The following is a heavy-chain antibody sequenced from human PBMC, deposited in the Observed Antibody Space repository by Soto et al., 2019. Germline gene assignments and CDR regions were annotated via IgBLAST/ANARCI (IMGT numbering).Heavy chain of an antibody. D-gene: IGHD3-16*01. Sequence: QVRLQESGPGLVKPSETLSLTCIVSGDSMRSDFWTWIRQPPGQGLEWIGYIFPSGQTNYNPSLNGRVTISVGTPKTPSSLKMTSVTGAHTAVYYCARGQWHYDASRTNYFDHRRPGALVGVSS. V-gene: IGHV4-59*01. J-gene: IGHJ4*02. CDR2: IFPSGQT. CDR3: ARGQWHYDASRTNYFDH. CDR1: GDSMRSDF.